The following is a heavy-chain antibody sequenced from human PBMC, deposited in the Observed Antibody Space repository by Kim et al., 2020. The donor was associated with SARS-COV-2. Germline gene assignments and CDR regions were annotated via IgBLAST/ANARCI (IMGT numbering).Heavy chain of an antibody. CDR1: GGSFSGYY. J-gene: IGHJ4*02. V-gene: IGHV4-34*01. Sequence: ETLSLTCAVYGGSFSGYYWSWIRQPPGKGLEWIGEINHSGSTNYNPSLKSRVTISIDTSKNQFSLKLSSVTAADTAVYYCARGLRGSFYSHYFDYWGQG. CDR3: ARGLRGSFYSHYFDY. D-gene: IGHD1-26*01. CDR2: INHSGST.